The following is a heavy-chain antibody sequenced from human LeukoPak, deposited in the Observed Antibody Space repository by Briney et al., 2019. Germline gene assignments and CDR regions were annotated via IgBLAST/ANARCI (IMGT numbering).Heavy chain of an antibody. CDR3: AKKTWDSSAWYFFDY. CDR1: GFSFSRFA. CDR2: ISDSGGRI. J-gene: IGHJ4*02. V-gene: IGHV3-23*01. D-gene: IGHD3-22*01. Sequence: GGCLRLSCAASGFSFSRFAMSWVRRAPGKGLEWVSAISDSGGRINCADSVKGRFTISRDNSKNTLYLQMNSLRAEDTAVYYCAKKTWDSSAWYFFDYWGQGTLVTVSS.